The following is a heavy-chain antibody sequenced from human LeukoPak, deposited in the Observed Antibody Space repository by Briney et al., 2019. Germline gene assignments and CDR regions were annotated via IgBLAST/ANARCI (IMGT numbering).Heavy chain of an antibody. CDR3: ARASGTYDYVWGSYRPRGEDY. D-gene: IGHD3-16*02. CDR2: ISTYNGNT. V-gene: IGHV1-18*01. J-gene: IGHJ4*02. CDR1: GYTLTSHG. Sequence: VASVKVSCKASGYTLTSHGISWVRQAPGQGLEWMGWISTYNGNTNYAQKLQGRVTMTTDTSTSTAYMELRSLRSDDTAVYYCARASGTYDYVWGSYRPRGEDYWGQGTLVTVSS.